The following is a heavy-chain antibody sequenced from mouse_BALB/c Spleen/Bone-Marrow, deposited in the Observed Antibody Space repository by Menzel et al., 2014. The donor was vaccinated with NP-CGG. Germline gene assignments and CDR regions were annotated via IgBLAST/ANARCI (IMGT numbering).Heavy chain of an antibody. CDR2: IDPANGNT. V-gene: IGHV14-3*02. Sequence: EVRLQQSGAELVKPGASVKLSCTASGFNIKDTYMHWVKQGPEQGLEWIGRIDPANGNTKYDPKFQGKATITADTSSNTAYLQLSSLTSEDTAVYYCASYYRYDRRFAYWGQGTLVTVSA. D-gene: IGHD2-14*01. CDR3: ASYYRYDRRFAY. J-gene: IGHJ3*01. CDR1: GFNIKDTY.